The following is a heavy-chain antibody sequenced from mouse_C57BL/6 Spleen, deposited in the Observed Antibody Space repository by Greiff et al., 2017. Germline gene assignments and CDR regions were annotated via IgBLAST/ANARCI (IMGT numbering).Heavy chain of an antibody. D-gene: IGHD2-2*01. V-gene: IGHV3-6*01. Sequence: VQLKESGPGLVKPSQSLSLTCSVTGYSITSGYYWNWIRQFPGNKLEWMGYISYDGSNNYNPSLKNRISITRDTSKNQFFLKLNSVTTEDTATYYCARDGGYPWFAYWGQGTLVTVSA. J-gene: IGHJ3*01. CDR3: ARDGGYPWFAY. CDR2: ISYDGSN. CDR1: GYSITSGYY.